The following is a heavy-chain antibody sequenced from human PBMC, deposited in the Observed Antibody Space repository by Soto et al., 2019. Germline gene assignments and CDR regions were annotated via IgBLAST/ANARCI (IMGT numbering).Heavy chain of an antibody. D-gene: IGHD5-18*01. CDR1: GFSFGNYA. J-gene: IGHJ4*02. CDR3: AKDWMGLGYFFEY. CDR2: ISNSGGIT. Sequence: GGSLRLSCVASGFSFGNYAMNWVRQDPGKGLQWVASISNSGGITYYADSVKGRFTISRDNSENTLFLQLNSLRVEDTAIYYCAKDWMGLGYFFEYWGKGTLVTVSS. V-gene: IGHV3-23*01.